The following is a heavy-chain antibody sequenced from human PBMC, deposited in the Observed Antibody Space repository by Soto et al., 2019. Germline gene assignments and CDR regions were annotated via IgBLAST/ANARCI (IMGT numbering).Heavy chain of an antibody. CDR3: ARDNPSLSGASLLDY. J-gene: IGHJ4*02. V-gene: IGHV1-18*01. CDR1: GYTFNHFG. Sequence: QVQLLQSGPEVKKPGASMKISCKISGYTFNHFGVTWVRQAPEQGLEWIGWISAYNGNTKYTQRLQDRVTLTTDASTSTASMEVRSLKSDDAAVYYCARDNPSLSGASLLDYWGQGTQVTVSS. CDR2: ISAYNGNT. D-gene: IGHD2-8*02.